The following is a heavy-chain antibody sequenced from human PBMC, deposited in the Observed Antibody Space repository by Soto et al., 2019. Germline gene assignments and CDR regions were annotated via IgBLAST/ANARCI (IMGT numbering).Heavy chain of an antibody. J-gene: IGHJ5*02. CDR1: GGSISSYY. D-gene: IGHD5-18*01. Sequence: SETLSLTCTVAGGSISSYYGSWIRQPPGKGLEWIGYIYYSGSTNYNPSLKSRVTISVDTSKNQFSLKLSSVTAADTAVYYCARVDKVDTAMFPEHYPWFDPWGHGTLVTVSS. CDR3: ARVDKVDTAMFPEHYPWFDP. CDR2: IYYSGST. V-gene: IGHV4-59*01.